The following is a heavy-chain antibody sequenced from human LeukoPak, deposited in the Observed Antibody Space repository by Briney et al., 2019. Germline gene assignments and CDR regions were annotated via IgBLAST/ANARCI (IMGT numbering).Heavy chain of an antibody. J-gene: IGHJ4*02. D-gene: IGHD6-6*01. Sequence: PPETLSLTRAVYGGSFRGYYWSWIRQPPGKGLEWIGEINHSGSTNYNPSLKSRVTISVDTSKKQFSLKLSSVTAADTAVYYCARGRVAARRAGGVSFDYWGQGTLVTVSS. CDR1: GGSFRGYY. CDR3: ARGRVAARRAGGVSFDY. CDR2: INHSGST. V-gene: IGHV4-34*01.